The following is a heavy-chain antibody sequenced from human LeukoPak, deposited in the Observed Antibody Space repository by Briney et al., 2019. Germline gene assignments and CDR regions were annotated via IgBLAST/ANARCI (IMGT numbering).Heavy chain of an antibody. CDR3: ARDPGARNYFDP. CDR2: IYTSGST. D-gene: IGHD1-7*01. J-gene: IGHJ5*02. Sequence: PSETLSLTCTASGGSISSYYWSWIRQPAGKGLEWIGLIYTSGSTRYNPSLNSRVTVSVDTSNNQFSLKLSSVTAADTAVYYCARDPGARNYFDPWGQGILVTVSS. V-gene: IGHV4-4*07. CDR1: GGSISSYY.